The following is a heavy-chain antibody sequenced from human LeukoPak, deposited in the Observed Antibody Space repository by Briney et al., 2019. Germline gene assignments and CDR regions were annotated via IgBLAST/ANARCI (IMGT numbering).Heavy chain of an antibody. Sequence: GGSLRLSCTASDFTFRDYTMNWLHQARGRGLEWVGLIRSKAYGGTTEYAASIQGRFTISRDDSNSIAYLQMNSLKIEDTAVYYCTRTLMITFAGVIVPAGNYFDSWGQGTRVTVSS. CDR3: TRTLMITFAGVIVPAGNYFDS. CDR2: IRSKAYGGTT. D-gene: IGHD3-16*02. CDR1: DFTFRDYT. V-gene: IGHV3-49*03. J-gene: IGHJ4*02.